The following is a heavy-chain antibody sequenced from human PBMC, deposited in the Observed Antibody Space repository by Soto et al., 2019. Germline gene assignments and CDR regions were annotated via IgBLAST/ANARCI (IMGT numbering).Heavy chain of an antibody. D-gene: IGHD1-26*01. J-gene: IGHJ4*02. CDR3: ARVSLSEPQWELPEYYFDY. CDR2: IYSGGST. Sequence: GGSLRLSCAASGFTVSSNYMSWVRQAPGKGLEWVSVIYSGGSTYYADSVKGRFTISRDNSKNTLYLQMNSLRAEDTAVYYCARVSLSEPQWELPEYYFDYWGQGTLVTVSS. CDR1: GFTVSSNY. V-gene: IGHV3-66*01.